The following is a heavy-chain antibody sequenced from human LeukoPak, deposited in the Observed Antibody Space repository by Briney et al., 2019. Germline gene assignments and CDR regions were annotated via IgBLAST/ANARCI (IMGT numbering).Heavy chain of an antibody. D-gene: IGHD6-19*01. V-gene: IGHV3-23*01. Sequence: GGSLRLSCAASGFTFSNSAMSWVRQAPGKGLEWVSTLSGSGITTYYAASVKGRFTISRDNSKNTLYLQMNTLRAEVSALYYCAKGIYSSGWSYFDYWGHGTLVTVSS. J-gene: IGHJ4*01. CDR1: GFTFSNSA. CDR2: LSGSGITT. CDR3: AKGIYSSGWSYFDY.